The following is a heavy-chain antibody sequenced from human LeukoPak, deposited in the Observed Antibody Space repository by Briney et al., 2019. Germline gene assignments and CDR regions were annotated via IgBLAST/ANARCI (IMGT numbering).Heavy chain of an antibody. CDR1: GYTLTELS. CDR3: ATDGLELRYAFDI. V-gene: IGHV1-24*01. D-gene: IGHD1-7*01. J-gene: IGHJ3*02. CDR2: FDPEDGET. Sequence: ASVKVSCRVSGYTLTELSMHWVRQAPGKGLEWMGGFDPEDGETIYAQKFQGRVTMTEDTSTDTAYMELSSLRSEDTAVYYCATDGLELRYAFDIWGQGTMVTVSS.